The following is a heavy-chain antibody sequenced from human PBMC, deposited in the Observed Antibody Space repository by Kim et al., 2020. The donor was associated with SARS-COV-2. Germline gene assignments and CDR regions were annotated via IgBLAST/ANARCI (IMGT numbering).Heavy chain of an antibody. CDR3: ARIHRGSRGL. J-gene: IGHJ4*02. CDR1: GFVFRAYR. D-gene: IGHD3-10*01. Sequence: GGSLRLSCAATGFVFRAYRMTWVRQAQGKGLEWVASISSGSFETYYAESLRGRFTVSRDDAESSMSLQMSNLRVDDTAVYFCARIHRGSRGLWGQGTPVIVSS. CDR2: ISSGSFET. V-gene: IGHV3-21*06.